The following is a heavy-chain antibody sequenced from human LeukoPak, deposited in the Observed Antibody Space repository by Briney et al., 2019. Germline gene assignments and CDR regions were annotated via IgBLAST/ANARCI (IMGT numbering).Heavy chain of an antibody. CDR1: GFTFSTYS. CDR3: ARWAVAGN. J-gene: IGHJ4*02. Sequence: PGGSLRLSCAASGFTFSTYSMNWVRQAPGKGLEWVSSIGSSSSYIYYADSVKGRFTISRDNAKNSLYLQMNSLRAEDTAVYYCARWAVAGNWGQGTLVTVSS. V-gene: IGHV3-21*01. CDR2: IGSSSSYI. D-gene: IGHD6-19*01.